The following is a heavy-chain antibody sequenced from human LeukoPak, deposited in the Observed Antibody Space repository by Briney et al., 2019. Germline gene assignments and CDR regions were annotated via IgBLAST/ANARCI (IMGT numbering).Heavy chain of an antibody. CDR2: IKQDGGEK. CDR3: ARVPRECGYGGVSYAGFDY. V-gene: IGHV3-7*01. J-gene: IGHJ4*02. Sequence: GGSLTLSCAVSGFTFSSYWMSWVRQAPGKGLEWVANIKQDGGEKYYVDSVKGRFTISRDNAKETLYLQMNSLRAGDTAIYYCARVPRECGYGGVSYAGFDYWGQGTLVTVSS. CDR1: GFTFSSYW. D-gene: IGHD2-8*02.